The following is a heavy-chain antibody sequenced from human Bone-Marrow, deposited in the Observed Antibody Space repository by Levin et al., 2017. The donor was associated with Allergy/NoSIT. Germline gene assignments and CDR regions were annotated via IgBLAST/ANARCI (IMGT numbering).Heavy chain of an antibody. D-gene: IGHD3-3*01. CDR3: ARGRRITIFGVVSVYYFDY. J-gene: IGHJ4*02. V-gene: IGHV1-8*01. CDR1: GYTFTSYD. CDR2: MNPNSGNT. Sequence: GESLKISCKASGYTFTSYDINWVRQATGQGLEWMGWMNPNSGNTGYAQKFQGRVTMTRNTSISTAYMELSSLRSEDTAVYYCARGRRITIFGVVSVYYFDYWGQGTLVTVSS.